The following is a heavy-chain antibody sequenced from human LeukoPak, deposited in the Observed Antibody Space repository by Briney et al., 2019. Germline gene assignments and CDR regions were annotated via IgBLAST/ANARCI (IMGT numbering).Heavy chain of an antibody. J-gene: IGHJ6*02. CDR3: AKGVTPYNFYGMDV. CDR2: ISSSGGTT. Sequence: GGSLRLSCAASGFTFSIYAMSWVRQAPGKGLEWVSDISSSGGTTYYADSVKGRFTISRDNSKNTVYLLMNSLRAEDTAVYYCAKGVTPYNFYGMDVWGQGTTVSVSS. V-gene: IGHV3-23*01. CDR1: GFTFSIYA. D-gene: IGHD2-15*01.